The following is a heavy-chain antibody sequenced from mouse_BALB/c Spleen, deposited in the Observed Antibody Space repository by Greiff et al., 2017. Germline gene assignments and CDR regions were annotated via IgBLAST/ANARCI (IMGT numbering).Heavy chain of an antibody. J-gene: IGHJ3*01. CDR2: ISYSGST. CDR1: GDSITSCY. Sequence: EVMLVESGPSLVKPSQTLSLTCSVTGDSITSCYWNWIRKFPGNKLEYMGYISYSGSTYYNPSLKSRISITRDTSKNQYYLQLNSVTTEDTATYYWSREVLRSVFAYWGQGTLVTVSA. V-gene: IGHV3-8*02. D-gene: IGHD1-1*01. CDR3: SREVLRSVFAY.